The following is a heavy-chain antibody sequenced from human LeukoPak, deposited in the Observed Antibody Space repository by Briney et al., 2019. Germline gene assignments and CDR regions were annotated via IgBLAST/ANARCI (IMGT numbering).Heavy chain of an antibody. CDR3: SRDPRGGMVTFDC. D-gene: IGHD5-18*01. CDR1: GFTFGDYA. Sequence: GGSLRLSCTASGFTFGDYAMTWVPQAPGKGLEWVGFIRSRAYGGTTECAASVKGRSTISRDDSKSIAHLQMNSLKTEDTGVYYCSRDPRGGMVTFDCRGQGTLVTVSS. CDR2: IRSRAYGGTT. V-gene: IGHV3-49*04. J-gene: IGHJ4*02.